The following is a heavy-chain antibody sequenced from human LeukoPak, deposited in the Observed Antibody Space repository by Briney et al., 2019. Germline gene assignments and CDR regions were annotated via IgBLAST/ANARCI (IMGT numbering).Heavy chain of an antibody. CDR2: INHSGST. CDR3: AREGFDYDYVWGSYRSFDY. J-gene: IGHJ4*02. CDR1: GGSFSGYY. V-gene: IGHV4-34*01. D-gene: IGHD3-16*02. Sequence: SETLSLTCAVYGGSFSGYYWSWIRQPPGKGLEWIGEINHSGSTNYNPSLKSRVTISVDTSKNQFSLKLGSVTAADTAVYYCAREGFDYDYVWGSYRSFDYWGQGTLVTVSS.